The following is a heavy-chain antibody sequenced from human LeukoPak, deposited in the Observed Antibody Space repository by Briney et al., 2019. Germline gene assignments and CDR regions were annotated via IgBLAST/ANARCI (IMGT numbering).Heavy chain of an antibody. D-gene: IGHD3-22*01. V-gene: IGHV3-23*01. CDR3: AKVLPTGYYYDS. CDR1: GFTFDLFA. CDR2: ISGPADST. J-gene: IGHJ5*01. Sequence: GRSLRLSCAASGFTFDLFALLWVRQAPGTGLKWVCSISGPADSTHYADTVKGRFTISRDNSNTTLYLQMNNLRAEDTALYYCAKVLPTGYYYDSWGQGTLVTVSS.